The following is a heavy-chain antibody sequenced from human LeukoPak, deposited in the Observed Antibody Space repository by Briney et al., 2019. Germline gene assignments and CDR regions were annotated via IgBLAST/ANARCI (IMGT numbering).Heavy chain of an antibody. D-gene: IGHD2-15*01. CDR3: ARTCSGGSCYKAFDI. Sequence: GGSLRLSCAASGFTFSSYGMSWVRQAPGKGLEWVSGINWNGGSTGYADSVKGRFTISRDNAKNSLYLQMNSLRAGDTALYHCARTCSGGSCYKAFDIWGQGTMVTVSS. J-gene: IGHJ3*02. CDR2: INWNGGST. CDR1: GFTFSSYG. V-gene: IGHV3-20*01.